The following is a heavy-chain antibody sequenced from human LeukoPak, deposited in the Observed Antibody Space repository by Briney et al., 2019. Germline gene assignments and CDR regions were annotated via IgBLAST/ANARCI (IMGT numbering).Heavy chain of an antibody. V-gene: IGHV1-2*02. J-gene: IGHJ5*02. CDR1: GYTFTGYY. CDR3: AREYCSSTSCFNWFDP. CDR2: INPNSGGT. D-gene: IGHD2-2*01. Sequence: GASVKVSCKASGYTFTGYYMHWVRQAPGQGLEWMGWINPNSGGTNYAQKFQGRVTMTRDTSISTAYMELSGLRSDDTAVYYCAREYCSSTSCFNWFDPWGQGTLVTVSS.